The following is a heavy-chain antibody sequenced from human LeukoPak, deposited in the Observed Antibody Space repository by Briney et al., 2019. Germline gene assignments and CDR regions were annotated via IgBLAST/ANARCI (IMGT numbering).Heavy chain of an antibody. D-gene: IGHD3-22*01. CDR2: INHSGST. V-gene: IGHV4-34*01. CDR3: ARERGYDSSGYYVDY. CDR1: GFTFSSYG. Sequence: GSLRLSCAASGFTFSSYGMTWVRQPPGKGLEWIGEINHSGSTNYNPSLKSRVTISVDTSKNQFSLKLSSVTAADTAVYYCARERGYDSSGYYVDYWGQGTLVTVSS. J-gene: IGHJ4*02.